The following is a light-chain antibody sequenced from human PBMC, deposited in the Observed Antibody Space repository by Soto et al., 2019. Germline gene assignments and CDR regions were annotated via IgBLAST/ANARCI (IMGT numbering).Light chain of an antibody. CDR3: QQYGSSRT. CDR1: PSVSSSY. J-gene: IGKJ2*02. CDR2: GAP. Sequence: EIVLTQSPGTLSLSPGERATLSCRASPSVSSSYLAWYQQKPGQAPRLLIYGAPRRATGIPVRFSGSGSGTDFTLPISRLDPEDFKVYYCQQYGSSRTFGQGTKLEIK. V-gene: IGKV3-20*01.